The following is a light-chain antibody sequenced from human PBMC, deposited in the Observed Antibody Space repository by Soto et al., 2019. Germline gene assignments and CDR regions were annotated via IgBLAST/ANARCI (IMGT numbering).Light chain of an antibody. Sequence: IQMTQSPSTLSASVADRVTITCQASQDISNYLNWYQQKPGKAPKLLIYDASNLETGVPSRFSGSGSGTDFTFTISSLQPEDIATYYCQQYDNIPRTFGQGTRPEIK. CDR3: QQYDNIPRT. CDR1: QDISNY. J-gene: IGKJ5*01. CDR2: DAS. V-gene: IGKV1-33*01.